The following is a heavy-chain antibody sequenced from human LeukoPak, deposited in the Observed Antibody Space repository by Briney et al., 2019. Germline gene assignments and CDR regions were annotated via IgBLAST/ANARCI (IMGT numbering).Heavy chain of an antibody. CDR3: AKGPSTVTTRGYFDY. V-gene: IGHV3-23*01. CDR2: ISGSGGST. Sequence: GVSLRLSCAASGFTFSSYAMSWVRQAPGKGLEWVSGISGSGGSTYYADSVKGRFTISRDKSKNTMYLHMNSLSDEDTAVYYCAKGPSTVTTRGYFDYWGQGTLVTVSS. D-gene: IGHD4-17*01. CDR1: GFTFSSYA. J-gene: IGHJ4*02.